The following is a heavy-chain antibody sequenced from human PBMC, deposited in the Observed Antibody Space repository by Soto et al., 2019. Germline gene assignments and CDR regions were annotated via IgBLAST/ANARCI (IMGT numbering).Heavy chain of an antibody. CDR2: IDTSGTKI. Sequence: QVQLVESGGDLVKPGVSLRLSCAASGYTFSDYYMSWIRQAPGKGLEWISYIDTSGTKIYYADSVKGRFTITRDNAKNSLCLEMNSLRDEDTAVYYCASHYVMCSGYLSPVDYWGQGTLVTVSS. D-gene: IGHD6-25*01. V-gene: IGHV3-11*01. J-gene: IGHJ4*02. CDR1: GYTFSDYY. CDR3: ASHYVMCSGYLSPVDY.